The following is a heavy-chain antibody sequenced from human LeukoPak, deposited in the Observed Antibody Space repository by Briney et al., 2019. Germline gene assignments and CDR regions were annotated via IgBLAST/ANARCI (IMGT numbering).Heavy chain of an antibody. V-gene: IGHV1-69*05. J-gene: IGHJ3*01. CDR3: AGAQGYGDYKAGAFHL. Sequence: SVKVSCMASGGTFSSYAISWVRQAPGQGLEWMGGIIPIFGTANYAQKFQGRVTITTDESTSTAYMELSSLRSEDTAVYYCAGAQGYGDYKAGAFHLWGQGTMVTVSS. D-gene: IGHD4-17*01. CDR2: IIPIFGTA. CDR1: GGTFSSYA.